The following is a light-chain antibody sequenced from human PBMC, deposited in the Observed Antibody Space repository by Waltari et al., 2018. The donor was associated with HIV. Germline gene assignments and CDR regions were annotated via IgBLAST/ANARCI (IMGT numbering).Light chain of an antibody. CDR1: SSDIATYNY. J-gene: IGLJ3*02. CDR3: ASYTITSTLV. Sequence: QSALTQPASVSGSLGQSITIACIGTSSDIATYNYVSWYQHHPDKAPRRVIYDANIRPSGVPFRFSGSKSGNTASLTISGLQAEDEADYYCASYTITSTLVFGGGTKVTVL. V-gene: IGLV2-14*01. CDR2: DAN.